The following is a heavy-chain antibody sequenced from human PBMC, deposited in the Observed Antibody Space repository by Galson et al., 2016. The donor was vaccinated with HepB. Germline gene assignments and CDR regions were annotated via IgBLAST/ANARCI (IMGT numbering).Heavy chain of an antibody. Sequence: SLRLSCAASGFSVTRNYMTWVRQAPGKGLEWVSVLYGIGTTYYADSVQGRFTISRDDDQNTLFLQMDRLSPEDTASYFCARGFCGGTSCYGGFYYGMDVWEKGTRVSVSA. CDR1: GFSVTRNY. J-gene: IGHJ6*01. CDR2: LYGIGTT. V-gene: IGHV3-66*02. CDR3: ARGFCGGTSCYGGFYYGMDV. D-gene: IGHD2-2*01.